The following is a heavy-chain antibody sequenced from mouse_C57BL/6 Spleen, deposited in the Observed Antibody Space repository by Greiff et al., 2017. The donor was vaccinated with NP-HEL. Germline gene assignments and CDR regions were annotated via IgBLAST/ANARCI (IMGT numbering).Heavy chain of an antibody. V-gene: IGHV1-52*01. J-gene: IGHJ2*01. D-gene: IGHD2-5*01. CDR2: IDPSDSET. CDR1: GYTFTSYW. CDR3: ARSFSNHYFDY. Sequence: QVQLQQPGAELVRPGSSVKLSCKASGYTFTSYWLHWVKQRPIQGLEWIGNIDPSDSETHYNQKFKDKATLTVDKSSSTAYMQLSSLTSEDSAVYYCARSFSNHYFDYWGQGTTLTVSS.